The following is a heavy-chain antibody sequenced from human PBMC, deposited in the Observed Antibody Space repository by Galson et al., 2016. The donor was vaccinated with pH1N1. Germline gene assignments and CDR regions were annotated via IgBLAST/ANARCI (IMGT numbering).Heavy chain of an antibody. V-gene: IGHV4-34*01. D-gene: IGHD3-9*01. CDR3: ARVNFEWIFSLRDNWFDP. CDR2: INHRGIT. Sequence: LTCGVSGGSLNDYYWTWLRQPPGKGLQWIGEINHRGITNYNPSFNGRATISVDTSQNLFSLKLTSVIAADSGVYYCARVNFEWIFSLRDNWFDPWGQGALVTVSS. J-gene: IGHJ5*02. CDR1: GGSLNDYY.